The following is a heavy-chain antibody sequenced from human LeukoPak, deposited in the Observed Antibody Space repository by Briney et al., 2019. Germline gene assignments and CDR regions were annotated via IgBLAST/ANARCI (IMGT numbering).Heavy chain of an antibody. CDR3: ARDNFWSGEKYYYYGMDV. J-gene: IGHJ6*02. D-gene: IGHD3-3*01. V-gene: IGHV1-69*13. CDR2: IIPIFGTA. CDR1: GGTFSSYA. Sequence: SVKVSCKASGGTFSSYAISWVRQAPGQGLEWMGGIIPIFGTANYAQKFQGRVAITADESTSTAYMELSSLRSEDTAVYYCARDNFWSGEKYYYYGMDVWGQGTTVTVSS.